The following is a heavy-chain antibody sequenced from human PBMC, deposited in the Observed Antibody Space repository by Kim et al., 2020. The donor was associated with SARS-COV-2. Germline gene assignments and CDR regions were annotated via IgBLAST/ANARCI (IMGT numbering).Heavy chain of an antibody. D-gene: IGHD6-13*01. CDR2: INPSGGST. CDR3: ARDRYTTTGYSSSWFLGTAFDI. Sequence: ASVKVSCKASGYTFTSYYMHWVRQAPGQGLEWMGIINPSGGSTSYAQKFQGRVTMTRDTSTSTVYMELSSLRSEDTAVYYCARDRYTTTGYSSSWFLGTAFDIWGQGTMVTVSS. CDR1: GYTFTSYY. J-gene: IGHJ3*02. V-gene: IGHV1-46*01.